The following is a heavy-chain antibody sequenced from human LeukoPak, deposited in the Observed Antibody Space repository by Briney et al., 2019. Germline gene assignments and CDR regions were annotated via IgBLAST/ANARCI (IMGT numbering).Heavy chain of an antibody. V-gene: IGHV4-39*07. CDR2: IYYSGST. CDR3: ARLVGATTTTNWFDP. Sequence: KPSETLSLTCTVSGGSISSSSYYWGWIRQPPGKGLEWIGSIYYSGSTYYNPSLKSRVTISVDTSKNQFSLKLSSVTAADTAVYYCARLVGATTTTNWFDPWGQGTLVTVSS. CDR1: GGSISSSSYY. J-gene: IGHJ5*02. D-gene: IGHD1-26*01.